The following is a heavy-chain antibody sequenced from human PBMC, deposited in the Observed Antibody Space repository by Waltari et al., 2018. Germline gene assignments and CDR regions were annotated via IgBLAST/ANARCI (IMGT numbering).Heavy chain of an antibody. CDR1: GFTFSSYG. CDR2: ISYDGSNK. Sequence: QVQLVESGGGVVQPGRSLRLSCAASGFTFSSYGMDWVRKAPGKGLEWVAVISYDGSNKYYADSVKGRFTISRDNSKNTLYLQMNSLRAEDTAVYYCAKDQWYRGGYFDYWGQGTLVTVSS. V-gene: IGHV3-30*18. D-gene: IGHD2-2*01. CDR3: AKDQWYRGGYFDY. J-gene: IGHJ4*02.